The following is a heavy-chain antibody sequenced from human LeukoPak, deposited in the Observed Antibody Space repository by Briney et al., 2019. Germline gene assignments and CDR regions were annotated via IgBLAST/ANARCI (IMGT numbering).Heavy chain of an antibody. Sequence: GGSLRLSCAASGINFSGYSMHWVRQAPGEGLEWVSYISGSSRTIYHADSVKGRFTISRDNAKNSLHLQINSLRDEDTAVYYCAIRGYYDTTYAYDYHAMDVWGQGTAVTVSS. CDR2: ISGSSRTI. CDR1: GINFSGYS. V-gene: IGHV3-48*02. J-gene: IGHJ6*02. D-gene: IGHD3-22*01. CDR3: AIRGYYDTTYAYDYHAMDV.